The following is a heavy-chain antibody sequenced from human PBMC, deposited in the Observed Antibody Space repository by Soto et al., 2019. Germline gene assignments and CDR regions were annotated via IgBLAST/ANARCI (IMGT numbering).Heavy chain of an antibody. CDR1: GYTFTGYY. D-gene: IGHD1-20*01. CDR2: INADNGNT. J-gene: IGHJ6*02. V-gene: IGHV1-2*02. Sequence: ASVKVSCKASGYTFTGYYMHWVRQAPGQGLEWMGWINADNGNTKYSQKFQGRVTMTRDTSVSTAYMELSSLRSEDTAVYYCASYNQRGYYGMDVWGQGTTVTVSS. CDR3: ASYNQRGYYGMDV.